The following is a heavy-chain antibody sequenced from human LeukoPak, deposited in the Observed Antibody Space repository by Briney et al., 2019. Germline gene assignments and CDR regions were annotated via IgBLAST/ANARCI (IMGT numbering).Heavy chain of an antibody. J-gene: IGHJ5*02. D-gene: IGHD3-10*01. CDR3: ARTLYYYGSGSSNWFDP. V-gene: IGHV7-4-1*02. Sequence: ASVKVSCKASGYTFTSYAMNWVRQAPGQGLEWMGWINTNTGNPTYAQGFTGRFVFSLDTSVSTAYLQISSLKAEDTAVYYCARTLYYYGSGSSNWFDPWGQGTLVTVSS. CDR2: INTNTGNP. CDR1: GYTFTSYA.